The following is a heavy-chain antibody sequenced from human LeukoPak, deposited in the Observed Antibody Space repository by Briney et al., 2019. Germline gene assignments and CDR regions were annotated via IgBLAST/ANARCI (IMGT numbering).Heavy chain of an antibody. Sequence: PSETLSLTCAVSGXSVSSDGYYWSWIRQPPGKGLEWIGFISDSGSTNYNLPLKSRVTISVDTSKNQFSLKLSSVTAADTAVYYSASGSRSVSQYNWFDPWGQGTLVTVSS. J-gene: IGHJ5*02. CDR1: GXSVSSDGYY. CDR2: ISDSGST. CDR3: ASGSRSVSQYNWFDP. V-gene: IGHV4-61*08. D-gene: IGHD3-10*01.